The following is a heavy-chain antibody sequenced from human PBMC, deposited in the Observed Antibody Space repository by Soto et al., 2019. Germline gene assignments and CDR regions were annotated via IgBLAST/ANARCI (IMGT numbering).Heavy chain of an antibody. J-gene: IGHJ3*01. CDR1: RFPFNSYA. CDR3: AEDLDASVSRDFDF. Sequence: EVQLLESGGGVVQPGGSLRLSCAASRFPFNSYAMSWVRQAPGKGLEWVSAISGSGGAKYYAGSVKGRFTISRDKSKETLYMQMNSPRVEATYICPSAEDLDASVSRDFDFWGQGTMVTVSS. D-gene: IGHD2-21*02. V-gene: IGHV3-23*01. CDR2: ISGSGGAK.